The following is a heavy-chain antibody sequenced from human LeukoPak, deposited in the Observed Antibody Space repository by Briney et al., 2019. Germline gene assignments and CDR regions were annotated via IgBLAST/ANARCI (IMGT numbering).Heavy chain of an antibody. CDR2: INSDGSNT. D-gene: IGHD5-12*01. CDR1: GFTFSDYW. Sequence: GGSLRLSCVVSGFTFSDYWMHWVRQAPGKGLVWVSRINSDGSNTNYAGSVKGRFTISRDNAKNTLYLQMSSLRVEDSAVYYCASGYARSARHQSDFWGQGTLVTVSS. J-gene: IGHJ4*02. CDR3: ASGYARSARHQSDF. V-gene: IGHV3-74*01.